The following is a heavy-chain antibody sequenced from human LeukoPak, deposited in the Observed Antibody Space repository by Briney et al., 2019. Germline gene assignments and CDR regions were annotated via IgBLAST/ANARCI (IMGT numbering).Heavy chain of an antibody. CDR3: VRGAVGTGVWFDP. D-gene: IGHD1-26*01. J-gene: IGHJ5*02. Sequence: GSLRLSCAASGFTFSGYWMHWVRQAPGKGLEWVSRINIDGATTNYADSVKGRFTISRDNAKNTLHLQMNSPRADDTAVYYCVRGAVGTGVWFDPWGQGTLVTVSS. CDR1: GFTFSGYW. CDR2: INIDGATT. V-gene: IGHV3-74*01.